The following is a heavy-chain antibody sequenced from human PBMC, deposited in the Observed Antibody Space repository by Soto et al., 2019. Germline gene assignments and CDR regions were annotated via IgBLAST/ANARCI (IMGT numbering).Heavy chain of an antibody. CDR1: GFTYSSYA. J-gene: IGHJ5*02. V-gene: IGHV3-30-3*01. CDR2: ISYDGSNK. D-gene: IGHD1-26*01. CDR3: ARVGSGSYSLFVWFDP. Sequence: QVQLVESGGGVVQPGRSLRLSCAASGFTYSSYAMHWVRQAPGKGLEWVAVISYDGSNKYYADSVKGRFTISRDNSKNALYLQMNGLRAEDTAVYYCARVGSGSYSLFVWFDPWGQGTLVTVSS.